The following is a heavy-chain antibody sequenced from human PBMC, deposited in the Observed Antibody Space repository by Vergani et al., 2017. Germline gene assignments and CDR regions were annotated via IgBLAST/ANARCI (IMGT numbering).Heavy chain of an antibody. CDR2: INPNSGGT. Sequence: QVQLVQSGAEVKKPGASVKVSCKASGYTFTGYYMHWVRQAPGQGLEWMGWINPNSGGTNYAPKFQGRVTMSRDTTISTAYMELSRLRSDDTAVYYCARALFTPYCYDSSGYNNWFDPWGQGTLVTVSS. D-gene: IGHD3-22*01. CDR3: ARALFTPYCYDSSGYNNWFDP. CDR1: GYTFTGYY. J-gene: IGHJ5*02. V-gene: IGHV1-2*02.